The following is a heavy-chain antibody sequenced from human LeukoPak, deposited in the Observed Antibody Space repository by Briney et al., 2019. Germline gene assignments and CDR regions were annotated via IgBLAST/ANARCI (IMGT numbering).Heavy chain of an antibody. CDR3: ARAQKYGDLDY. Sequence: GGSLRLSCAASGFTFSSYEMNWVRQAPGKGLEWVANIQQDGSEKYYVDSVKGRFTISRDNAKNSLYLQMNSLRAEDTAMFYCARAQKYGDLDYWGQGTLVTVSS. D-gene: IGHD4-17*01. V-gene: IGHV3-7*01. J-gene: IGHJ4*02. CDR2: IQQDGSEK. CDR1: GFTFSSYE.